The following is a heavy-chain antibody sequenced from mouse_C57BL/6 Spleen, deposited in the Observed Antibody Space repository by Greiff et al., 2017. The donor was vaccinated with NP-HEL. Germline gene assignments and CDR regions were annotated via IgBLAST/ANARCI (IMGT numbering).Heavy chain of an antibody. CDR1: GYTFTDYY. J-gene: IGHJ1*03. CDR2: INPNNGGT. Sequence: EVQLQQSGPELVKPGASVKISCKASGYTFTDYYMNWVKQSHGKSLEWIGDINPNNGGTSYNQKFKGKATLTVDKSSSTAYMELRSLTSEDSAVYYCARGGLYDYDRYFDVWGTGTTVTVSS. V-gene: IGHV1-26*01. D-gene: IGHD2-4*01. CDR3: ARGGLYDYDRYFDV.